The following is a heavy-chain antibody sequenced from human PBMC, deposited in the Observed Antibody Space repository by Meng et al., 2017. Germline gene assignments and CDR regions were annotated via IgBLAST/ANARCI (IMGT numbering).Heavy chain of an antibody. Sequence: VEAGGGEGKPGGSRRLSCAASGFTFSDYYMSWIREAPGKGLEWVSYISSSGSTIYYADSVKGRFTISRDNAKNSLYLQMNSLRAEDTAVYYCARVLDRSGGADYWGQGTLVTVSS. J-gene: IGHJ4*02. CDR2: ISSSGSTI. CDR3: ARVLDRSGGADY. D-gene: IGHD3-16*01. V-gene: IGHV3-11*01. CDR1: GFTFSDYY.